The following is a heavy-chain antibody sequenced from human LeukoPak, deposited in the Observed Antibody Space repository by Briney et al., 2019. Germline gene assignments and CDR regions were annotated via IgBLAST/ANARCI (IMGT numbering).Heavy chain of an antibody. CDR2: INPNSGGT. CDR1: GYTFTGFG. Sequence: SVKVSCKASGYTFTGFGISWVRQAPGQGLEWMGWINPNSGGTNFAQKFQGRVTMTRDTSISTAYMGLSRLRSDDTAVYYCASYFWSGYYYFDYWGQGTLVTVSS. J-gene: IGHJ4*02. CDR3: ASYFWSGYYYFDY. D-gene: IGHD3-3*01. V-gene: IGHV1-2*02.